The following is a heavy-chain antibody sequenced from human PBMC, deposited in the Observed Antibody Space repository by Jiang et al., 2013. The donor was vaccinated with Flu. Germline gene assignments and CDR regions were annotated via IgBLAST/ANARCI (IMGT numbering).Heavy chain of an antibody. V-gene: IGHV2-70*01. D-gene: IGHD2-8*01. Sequence: KPTQTLTLTCTFSGFSLSTSEMCVSWIRQPPGKALEWLALIDWDDDKYYSTSLKTRLTISKDTSKNQVVLTMTNMDPVDTATYYCVGGFWTNSPIRYGMDVWGQGTTVTVSS. CDR1: GFSLSTSEMC. CDR3: VGGFWTNSPIRYGMDV. J-gene: IGHJ6*02. CDR2: IDWDDDK.